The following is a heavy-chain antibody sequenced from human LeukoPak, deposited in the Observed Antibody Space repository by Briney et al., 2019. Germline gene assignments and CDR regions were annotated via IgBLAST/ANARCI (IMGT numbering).Heavy chain of an antibody. J-gene: IGHJ4*02. Sequence: ASVEVSCKASGYTFTGYYMHWVRQAPGQGLEWMGWINPNSGGTNYAQKFQGRVTMTRDTSISTAYMELSRLRSDDTAVYYCAGGSGSYYSPRFDYWGQGTLVTVSS. CDR2: INPNSGGT. CDR1: GYTFTGYY. D-gene: IGHD3-10*01. CDR3: AGGSGSYYSPRFDY. V-gene: IGHV1-2*02.